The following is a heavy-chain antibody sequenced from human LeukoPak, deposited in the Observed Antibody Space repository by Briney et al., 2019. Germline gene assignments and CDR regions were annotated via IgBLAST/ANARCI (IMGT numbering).Heavy chain of an antibody. V-gene: IGHV4-34*01. J-gene: IGHJ4*02. CDR2: INHSGST. CDR1: GGSFSGYY. CDR3: ARGDYDYVWGSYRYPAFDY. Sequence: PSETLSLTCAVYGGSFSGYYWSWIRQPPGKGLEWIGEINHSGSTNYNPSLKSRVTISVDTSKNQFSLKLSSVTAADTAVYYCARGDYDYVWGSYRYPAFDYWGQGTLVTVSS. D-gene: IGHD3-16*02.